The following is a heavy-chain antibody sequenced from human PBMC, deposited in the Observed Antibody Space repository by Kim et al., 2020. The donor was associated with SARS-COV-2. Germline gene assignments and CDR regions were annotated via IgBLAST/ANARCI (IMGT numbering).Heavy chain of an antibody. V-gene: IGHV3-74*01. CDR3: AGAARHGMDV. CDR2: INGDGTII. J-gene: IGHJ6*02. Sequence: GGSLRLSCTASGINFYSHWMHWVRQVPGKGLVWLSQINGDGTIINYAGTVRGRYTISRDNAKNTQYLQMNVLRGEDTDKYFCAGAARHGMDVRRQGTT. D-gene: IGHD6-13*01. CDR1: GINFYSHW.